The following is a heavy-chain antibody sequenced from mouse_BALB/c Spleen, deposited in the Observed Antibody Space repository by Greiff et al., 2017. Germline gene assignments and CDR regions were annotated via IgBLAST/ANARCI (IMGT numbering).Heavy chain of an antibody. CDR2: IDPETGGT. Sequence: QVQLQQSGAELVRPGASVTLSCKASGYTFTDYEMHWVKQTPVHGLEWIGAIDPETGGTAYNQKFKGKATLTADKSSSTAYMELRSLTSEDSAVYYCTRGYGNYYFDYWGQGTTLTVSS. V-gene: IGHV1-15*01. CDR3: TRGYGNYYFDY. J-gene: IGHJ2*01. CDR1: GYTFTDYE. D-gene: IGHD2-1*01.